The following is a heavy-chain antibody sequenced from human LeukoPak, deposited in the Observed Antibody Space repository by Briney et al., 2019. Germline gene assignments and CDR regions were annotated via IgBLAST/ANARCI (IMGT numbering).Heavy chain of an antibody. V-gene: IGHV4-34*01. D-gene: IGHD3-22*01. J-gene: IGHJ3*02. CDR3: ARDRITMIEVVSDTFDI. CDR2: INHSGST. Sequence: SETLSLTCAVYGGSFSGYYWSWIRQPPGKGLEWIGEINHSGSTNYNPSLKSRVTISVDTSKNQFSLILNSVTAADTGVYHCARDRITMIEVVSDTFDIWGQGTMVTVSS. CDR1: GGSFSGYY.